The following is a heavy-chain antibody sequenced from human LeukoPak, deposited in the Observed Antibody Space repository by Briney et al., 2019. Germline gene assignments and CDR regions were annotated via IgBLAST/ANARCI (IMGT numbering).Heavy chain of an antibody. CDR3: ARDSVWFDP. D-gene: IGHD3-10*01. V-gene: IGHV1-18*01. CDR2: ISADNGNT. Sequence: ASVKVSCKASGYTFTSYAFSWVRQAPGQGLQWMGWISADNGNTNYAQKFQGRVTMTTDTSTSTAYMELRSLRSDDTAVYYCARDSVWFDPWGQGTLVTVSS. CDR1: GYTFTSYA. J-gene: IGHJ5*02.